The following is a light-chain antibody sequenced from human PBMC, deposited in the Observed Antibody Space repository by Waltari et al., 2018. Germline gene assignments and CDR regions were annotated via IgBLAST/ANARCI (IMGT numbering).Light chain of an antibody. J-gene: IGKJ1*01. CDR1: QSVHTY. CDR2: GAS. Sequence: DIQMTQSPSSLSASVGDRVTISCRASQSVHTYLNWYQQKPGKAPTSLIYGASSLQSGVPSRFSVSGSGTDFTLTISGLQPEDFAVYFCHQSHSAPWTFGQGTKVEMK. V-gene: IGKV1-39*01. CDR3: HQSHSAPWT.